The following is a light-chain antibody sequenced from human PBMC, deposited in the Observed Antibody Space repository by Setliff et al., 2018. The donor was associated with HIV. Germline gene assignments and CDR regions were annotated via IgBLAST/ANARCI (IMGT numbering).Light chain of an antibody. Sequence: QSVLTQPASVTGAPGQSITISCTGTSNDIGRFNYVSWYKQFPGKGPTLVIFDVNQRPSGVSNRFSGSKSGNIASLIISGLQAEDEAVYFCCSYSRGSTYVFGTGTKVTVL. CDR1: SNDIGRFNY. CDR3: CSYSRGSTYV. CDR2: DVN. J-gene: IGLJ1*01. V-gene: IGLV2-14*03.